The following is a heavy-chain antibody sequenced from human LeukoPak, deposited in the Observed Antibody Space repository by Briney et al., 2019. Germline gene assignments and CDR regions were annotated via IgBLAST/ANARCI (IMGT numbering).Heavy chain of an antibody. J-gene: IGHJ4*02. CDR1: GASISSGSYF. Sequence: PSETLSLTCTVSGASISSGSYFWSWIRQHPGKGLEWVSYTVPSSSEIYYVDSVKGRFTISRDNAKNSLYLQMNSLRDEDTAVYYCVRDHDYALDYWGQGTLVTVSS. V-gene: IGHV3-48*02. CDR2: TVPSSSEI. D-gene: IGHD4-17*01. CDR3: VRDHDYALDY.